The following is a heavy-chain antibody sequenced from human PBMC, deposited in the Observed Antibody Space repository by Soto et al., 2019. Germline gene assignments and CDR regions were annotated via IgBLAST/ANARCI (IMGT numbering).Heavy chain of an antibody. V-gene: IGHV3-23*01. CDR3: AKAHLRPYYLDY. Sequence: EVQLLDSGGGLVQPGGSLRLSCAASGFTFSNYAMHWVRQAPGKGLEWVSVISGSGGDTYYADSVKGRFTISRDNSKNTLYLQMNALRAEDTALYYSAKAHLRPYYLDYWGQGTLVTVSS. J-gene: IGHJ4*02. CDR2: ISGSGGDT. CDR1: GFTFSNYA.